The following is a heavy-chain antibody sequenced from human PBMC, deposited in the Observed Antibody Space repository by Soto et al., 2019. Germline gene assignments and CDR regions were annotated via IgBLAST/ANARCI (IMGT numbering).Heavy chain of an antibody. CDR2: INAGNGNT. CDR1: GYTFTSYA. Sequence: GASVKVSCKASGYTFTSYAMHWVRQAPGQRLEWMGWINAGNGNTKYSQKFQGRVTITRDTSASTAYMELSSLRSEDTAVYYCARAIMRYCSSTSCYLFDYWGQGTLVTVSS. D-gene: IGHD2-2*01. J-gene: IGHJ4*02. V-gene: IGHV1-3*01. CDR3: ARAIMRYCSSTSCYLFDY.